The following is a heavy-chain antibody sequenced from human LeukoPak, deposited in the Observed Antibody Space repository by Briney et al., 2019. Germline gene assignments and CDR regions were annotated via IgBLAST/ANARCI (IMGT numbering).Heavy chain of an antibody. V-gene: IGHV3-21*01. D-gene: IGHD2-21*01. J-gene: IGHJ6*02. CDR1: GFTFSSYS. CDR2: ISSSSSYI. Sequence: GSLRLSCAASGFTFSSYSMSWVRQAPGKGLEWVSSISSSSSYIYYADSVKGRFTISRDNAKNSLYLQMNSLRAEDTAVYYCARYCGGDCFGMDVWGQGTTVTVSS. CDR3: ARYCGGDCFGMDV.